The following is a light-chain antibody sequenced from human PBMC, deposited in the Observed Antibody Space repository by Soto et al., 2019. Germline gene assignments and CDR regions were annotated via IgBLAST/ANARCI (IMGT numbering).Light chain of an antibody. CDR2: GAS. J-gene: IGKJ4*01. V-gene: IGKV3-20*01. CDR3: QQYDKSPLT. Sequence: DIVLTQSPGTLSLSPGERATLSCRASQSVSSSYLAWYQQKPGQAPRLLIYGASNRATGIPDRFSGSGSGTDFTLTISRLEPEDFAVYYCQQYDKSPLTFGGGTQ. CDR1: QSVSSSY.